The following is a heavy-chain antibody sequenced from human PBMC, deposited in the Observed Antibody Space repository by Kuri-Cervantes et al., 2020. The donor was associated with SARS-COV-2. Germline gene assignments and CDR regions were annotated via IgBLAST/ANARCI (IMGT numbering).Heavy chain of an antibody. D-gene: IGHD2-2*01. J-gene: IGHJ6*02. Sequence: SETLSLTCTVSGGSISSYYWSWIRQPPGKGLEWIGYIYYSGSTNYNPSLKSRVTISVDTSKNQFSLKLSSVTAADTAVYYCARDRVVPAATRPYYYYGMDVWGQGTTVTGSS. CDR1: GGSISSYY. V-gene: IGHV4-59*01. CDR3: ARDRVVPAATRPYYYYGMDV. CDR2: IYYSGST.